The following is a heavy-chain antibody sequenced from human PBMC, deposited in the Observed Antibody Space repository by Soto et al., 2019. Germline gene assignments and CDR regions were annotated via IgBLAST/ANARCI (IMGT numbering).Heavy chain of an antibody. CDR3: ARDLYCSGGSCYSTNWFDP. D-gene: IGHD2-15*01. J-gene: IGHJ5*02. Sequence: QVQLVQSGAEVKKPGSSVKVSCKASGGTFSSYAISWVRQAPGQGLEWMGGIIPIFGTANYAQKFQGRVTITADESTSTAYMELSSLRSEYTAVYHCARDLYCSGGSCYSTNWFDPWGQGTLVTVSS. V-gene: IGHV1-69*01. CDR2: IIPIFGTA. CDR1: GGTFSSYA.